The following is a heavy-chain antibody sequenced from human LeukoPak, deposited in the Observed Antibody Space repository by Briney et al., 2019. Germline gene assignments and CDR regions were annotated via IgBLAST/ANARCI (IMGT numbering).Heavy chain of an antibody. Sequence: ASVKVSCKASGYTFTGYYMHWVRQAPGQGLVLMGWINPNSGGTNYAQKLQGRVTMTRDTSISTAYMELSRLRSDDTAVYYCARGGDILTGYYRTLYNWFDPWGQGTLVTVSS. CDR3: ARGGDILTGYYRTLYNWFDP. CDR1: GYTFTGYY. D-gene: IGHD3-9*01. V-gene: IGHV1-2*02. CDR2: INPNSGGT. J-gene: IGHJ5*02.